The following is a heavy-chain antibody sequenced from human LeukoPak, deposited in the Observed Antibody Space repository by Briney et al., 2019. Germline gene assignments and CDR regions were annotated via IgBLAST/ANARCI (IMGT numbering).Heavy chain of an antibody. CDR2: IYPNSGGT. CDR1: GYTFTGYY. Sequence: GASVKVSCKASGYTFTGYYMHWVRQAPGQGLEWMGWIYPNSGGTNYAQKFQGRVTMTRDTSISTAYMELSRLRSDDTAVYYCARDIVVVPAAKSVSGTYYYYGMDVWGQGTTVTVSS. CDR3: ARDIVVVPAAKSVSGTYYYYGMDV. D-gene: IGHD2-2*01. J-gene: IGHJ6*02. V-gene: IGHV1-2*02.